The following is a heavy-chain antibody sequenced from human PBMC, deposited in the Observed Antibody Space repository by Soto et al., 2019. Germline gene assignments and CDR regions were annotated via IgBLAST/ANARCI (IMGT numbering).Heavy chain of an antibody. CDR1: GGTFSNYA. D-gene: IGHD3-10*01. CDR2: LIPVFGSA. J-gene: IGHJ6*02. V-gene: IGHV1-69*06. CDR3: ARPIRPGASGTYYRYRFYGMDV. Sequence: SVKVSCKASGGTFSNYAISWVRQAPGQRLEWMGGLIPVFGSADYAQKFQGRLSITADKSTSTAYMELSSLTSEDTALYYCARPIRPGASGTYYRYRFYGMDVWGQGPTVPVPS.